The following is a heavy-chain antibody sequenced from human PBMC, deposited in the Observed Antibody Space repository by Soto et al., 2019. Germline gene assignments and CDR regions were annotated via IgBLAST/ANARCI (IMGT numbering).Heavy chain of an antibody. V-gene: IGHV4-61*01. CDR2: LYYSGST. CDR1: GGSVNSDSYY. J-gene: IGHJ6*02. Sequence: PSETLSLTCTVSGGSVNSDSYYWTWIRQPPGKRLEWIGSLYYSGSTNYNPSLKSRVTISVDTSKNQSSLKLSSVTAADTAVYFCASESREFSSSGGLDVWGQGTTVTVSS. D-gene: IGHD3-10*01. CDR3: ASESREFSSSGGLDV.